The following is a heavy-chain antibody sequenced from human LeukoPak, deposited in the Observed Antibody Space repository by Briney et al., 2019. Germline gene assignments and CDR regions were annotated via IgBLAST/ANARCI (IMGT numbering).Heavy chain of an antibody. CDR3: ARDLPPGSSGWYLGY. J-gene: IGHJ4*02. CDR2: ISSSSRTI. D-gene: IGHD6-19*01. CDR1: GFTFSSYS. Sequence: GGSLRLSCAASGFTFSSYSMNWVRQAPGEGLEWVSYISSSSRTIYYADSVKGRFTISRDNAKNSLYLQMNSLRDEDTAVYYCARDLPPGSSGWYLGYWGQGTLVTGSP. V-gene: IGHV3-48*02.